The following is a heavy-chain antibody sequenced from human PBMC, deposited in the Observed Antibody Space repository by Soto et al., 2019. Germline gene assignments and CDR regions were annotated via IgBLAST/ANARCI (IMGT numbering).Heavy chain of an antibody. D-gene: IGHD2-15*01. CDR1: GGSISSGGYS. CDR3: ARARRRYCSGGSCQYYFDY. Sequence: SETLSLTCAVSGGSISSGGYSWSWIRQPPGKGLEWIGYIYHSGSTYYNPSLKSRVTISVDRSKNQFSLKLSSVTAADTAVYYCARARRRYCSGGSCQYYFDYWGQGTLVTVSS. J-gene: IGHJ4*02. V-gene: IGHV4-30-2*01. CDR2: IYHSGST.